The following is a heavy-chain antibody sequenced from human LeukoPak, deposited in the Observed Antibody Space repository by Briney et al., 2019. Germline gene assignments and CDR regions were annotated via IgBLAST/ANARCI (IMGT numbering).Heavy chain of an antibody. V-gene: IGHV3-21*01. D-gene: IGHD3-3*01. CDR3: ARGSEWSGGVSDY. CDR2: ISGSSAYI. Sequence: GGSLRLSCAASGFTFSTCGMNWVRQAPGKGLEWVSSISGSSAYIYYADSVKGRFTISRDNAKNSLYLQMNSLRAEDTAVYYCARGSEWSGGVSDYWGQGTLVTVSS. CDR1: GFTFSTCG. J-gene: IGHJ4*02.